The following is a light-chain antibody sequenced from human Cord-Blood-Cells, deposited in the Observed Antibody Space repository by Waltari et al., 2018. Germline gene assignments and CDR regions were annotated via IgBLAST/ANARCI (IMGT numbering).Light chain of an antibody. Sequence: LVLPQSPSASAPPRASVKPTCTPSSCHRRFAIPWHQQQPEKGPRYLMKLNSDGSHSKRDGIPDRFSGSSAGAERYLTISSLQSEDEADYYWQTWGTGMVFGGGTKLTVL. J-gene: IGLJ3*02. CDR1: SCHRRFA. V-gene: IGLV4-69*01. CDR2: LNSDGSH. CDR3: QTWGTGMV.